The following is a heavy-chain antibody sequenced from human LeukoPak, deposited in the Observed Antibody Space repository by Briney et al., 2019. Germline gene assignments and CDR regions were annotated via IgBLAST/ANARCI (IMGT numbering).Heavy chain of an antibody. CDR2: IYHSGST. V-gene: IGHV4-30-2*01. CDR3: ARDGLLMGEFDP. J-gene: IGHJ5*02. D-gene: IGHD1-26*01. CDR1: GSSISSGGYS. Sequence: PSQTLSLTCAVAGSSISSGGYSLSWIRQPPGKGLEWIVYIYHSGSTYYNPSLKSRVTISVDRSKNQFSLKLSSVTAADTAVYYCARDGLLMGEFDPWGQGTLVSVSS.